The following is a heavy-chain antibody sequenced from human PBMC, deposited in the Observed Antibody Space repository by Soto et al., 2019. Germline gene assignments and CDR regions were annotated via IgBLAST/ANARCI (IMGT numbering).Heavy chain of an antibody. J-gene: IGHJ4*02. D-gene: IGHD3-22*01. CDR1: GVSISRGDW. CDR2: IHHSAGT. V-gene: IGHV4-4*02. CDR3: ARLVYDTRLNYLYLDS. Sequence: QVLLHESGPGLVKPSGTLSLTCTVSGVSISRGDWWSWVRQAPGKELQWIGEIHHSAGTSSHPSLRGRVSLSVDTSKNQFSLNLKSVTAADTGVYYCARLVYDTRLNYLYLDSWGQGLLVTLSS.